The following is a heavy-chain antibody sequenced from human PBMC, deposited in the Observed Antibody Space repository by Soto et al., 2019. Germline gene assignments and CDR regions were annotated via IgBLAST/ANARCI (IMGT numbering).Heavy chain of an antibody. CDR1: GYSFTSHW. J-gene: IGHJ5*02. CDR3: AAGGLNGGWIDP. V-gene: IGHV5-10-1*01. CDR2: IDPSDSYT. Sequence: GESLKISCRGSGYSFTSHWISWVRQMPGKGLEWMGRIDPSDSYTTYNPSFQGHVTISADKSLSTAYLQWNSLKASDTAMYYCAAGGLNGGWIDPWGQGTPVTVSS. D-gene: IGHD2-8*01.